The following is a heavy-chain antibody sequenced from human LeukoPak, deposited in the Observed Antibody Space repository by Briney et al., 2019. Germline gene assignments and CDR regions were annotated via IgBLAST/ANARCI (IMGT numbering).Heavy chain of an antibody. V-gene: IGHV4-38-2*01. Sequence: DPGGSLRLSCAASGFTFSSYAMSWVRQAPGKGLEWIGGIYYSGSTYYNPSLKSRVTISVDTSKNQFSLKLSSVTAADTAVYYCARTTVVTPHFDYWGQGTLVTVSS. CDR1: GFTFSSYA. CDR2: IYYSGST. CDR3: ARTTVVTPHFDY. J-gene: IGHJ4*02. D-gene: IGHD4-23*01.